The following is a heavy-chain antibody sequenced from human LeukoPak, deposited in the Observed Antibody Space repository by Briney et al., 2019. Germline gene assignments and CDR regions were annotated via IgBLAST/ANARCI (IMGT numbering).Heavy chain of an antibody. CDR2: IKQDGSEE. D-gene: IGHD6-19*01. CDR3: ARSKSSGWYKNAFDI. J-gene: IGHJ3*02. V-gene: IGHV3-7*01. Sequence: GGSLRLSCGASGFTFSNYWMSWVRQAPGKGLEWVANIKQDGSEEYYVDSVKGRFTISRDNSKNTLYLQMNSLRAEDTAVYYCARSKSSGWYKNAFDIWGQGTMVTVSS. CDR1: GFTFSNYW.